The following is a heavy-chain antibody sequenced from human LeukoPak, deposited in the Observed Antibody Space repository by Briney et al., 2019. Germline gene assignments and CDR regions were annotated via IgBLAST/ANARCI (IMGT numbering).Heavy chain of an antibody. J-gene: IGHJ4*02. CDR1: GGSFSGYY. V-gene: IGHV4-34*01. CDR3: ARLCSSTSCYSDY. Sequence: PSETLSLTCAVYGGSFSGYYWSWIRQPPGKGLEWIGEINHSGSTNYNPSLKSRVTISVDTSKNQFSLKLSSVTAADTAVYYCARLCSSTSCYSDYWGQGTLVTVSS. D-gene: IGHD2-2*01. CDR2: INHSGST.